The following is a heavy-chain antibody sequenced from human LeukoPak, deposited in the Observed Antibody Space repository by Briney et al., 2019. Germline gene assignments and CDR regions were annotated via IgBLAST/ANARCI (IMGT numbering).Heavy chain of an antibody. V-gene: IGHV4-34*01. CDR2: INHSGST. D-gene: IGHD1-7*01. Sequence: PGGSLRLSCAASGFTVSTNSMTWVRQPPGKGLEWIGEINHSGSTNYNPSLKSRVTISVDTSKNQFSLKLSSVTAADTAVYYCARYNWNYGGSSGLDPWGQGTLVTVSS. J-gene: IGHJ5*02. CDR1: GFTVSTNS. CDR3: ARYNWNYGGSSGLDP.